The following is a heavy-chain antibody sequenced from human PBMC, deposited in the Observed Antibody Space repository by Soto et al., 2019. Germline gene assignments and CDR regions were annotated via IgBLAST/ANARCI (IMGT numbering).Heavy chain of an antibody. Sequence: GGSLRLSCAASGFTFSSYAMSWVRQAPGKGLEWVSAISGSGGSTYYADSVKGRFTISRDNSKNTLYLQMNSLRAEDTAVYYCAKGPLGGQLVAPVDYWGQGTLVTVSS. CDR3: AKGPLGGQLVAPVDY. V-gene: IGHV3-23*01. J-gene: IGHJ4*02. D-gene: IGHD6-6*01. CDR2: ISGSGGST. CDR1: GFTFSSYA.